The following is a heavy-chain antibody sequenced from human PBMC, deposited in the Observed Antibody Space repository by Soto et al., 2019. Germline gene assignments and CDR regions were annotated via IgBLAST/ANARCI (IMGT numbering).Heavy chain of an antibody. CDR3: ARGIQLVRTYWFDL. CDR2: IWYDGSNK. CDR1: GIDFSNYA. D-gene: IGHD6-6*01. J-gene: IGHJ5*02. Sequence: QGLLVESGGGVVRPGRSLRLSCAASGIDFSNYAIDWVRQARGKGLEWVAVIWYDGSNKNYADSVKGRFTISRDNSKNTSYLQMNSLRPEDTAVYYCARGIQLVRTYWFDLWGQGTLVTVSS. V-gene: IGHV3-33*01.